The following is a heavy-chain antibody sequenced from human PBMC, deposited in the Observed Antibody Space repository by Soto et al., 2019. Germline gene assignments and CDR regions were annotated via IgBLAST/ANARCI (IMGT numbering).Heavy chain of an antibody. V-gene: IGHV3-53*01. CDR1: GFSVNNNY. J-gene: IGHJ4*02. CDR2: IYTRGTT. CDR3: AKLWGYYFES. Sequence: GGSLRLSCSASGFSVNNNYMTWVRQAPGRRPEWVAVIYTRGTTHYADFATGRFTFSRDNSKNTLYLQMDSLRPEDTAVYYCAKLWGYYFESWGQGTLVTVSS. D-gene: IGHD2-21*01.